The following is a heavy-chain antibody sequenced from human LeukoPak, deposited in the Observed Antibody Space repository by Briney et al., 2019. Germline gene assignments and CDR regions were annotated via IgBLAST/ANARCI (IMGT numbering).Heavy chain of an antibody. J-gene: IGHJ4*02. D-gene: IGHD6-6*01. V-gene: IGHV4-30-4*08. CDR3: ARARQEQLWR. Sequence: SSETLSLTCAVYGGSFSGYYWSWIRQPPGKGLEWIGYIYYSGSTYYNPSLKSRVTISVDTSKNQFSLKLSSVTAADTAVYYCARARQEQLWRWGQGTLVTVSS. CDR1: GGSFSGYY. CDR2: IYYSGST.